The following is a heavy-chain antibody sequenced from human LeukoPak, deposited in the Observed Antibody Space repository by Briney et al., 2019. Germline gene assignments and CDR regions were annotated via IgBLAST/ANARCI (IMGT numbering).Heavy chain of an antibody. V-gene: IGHV3-30*03. Sequence: PGGSLRLSCAASGFTFSSYGMHWVRQAPGKGLEWVAVISYDGSIKYYADSVKGRFTISRDNSKNTLYLQMNSLRAEDTAVYYCATYYYGMDVWGQGTTVTVSS. J-gene: IGHJ6*02. CDR3: ATYYYGMDV. CDR2: ISYDGSIK. CDR1: GFTFSSYG.